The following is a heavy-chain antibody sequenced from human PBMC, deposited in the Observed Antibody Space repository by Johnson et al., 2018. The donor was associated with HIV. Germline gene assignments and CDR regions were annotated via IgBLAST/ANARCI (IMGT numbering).Heavy chain of an antibody. CDR1: GFTFSDYY. CDR3: ARDVPRAFVRAYLDAFDI. J-gene: IGHJ3*02. D-gene: IGHD2/OR15-2a*01. Sequence: QVQLVESGGGLVKPGGSLRLSCAASGFTFSDYYMSWIRQAPGEGLEWISYISSGGGSILYADSVKDRFTISRDNAQNSLFLQMNSLRAEDTAVYYCARDVPRAFVRAYLDAFDIWGQGTMVTVSS. V-gene: IGHV3-11*04. CDR2: ISSGGGSI.